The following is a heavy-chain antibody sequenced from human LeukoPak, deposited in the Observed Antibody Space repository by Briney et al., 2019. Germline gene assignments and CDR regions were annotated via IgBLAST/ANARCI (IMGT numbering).Heavy chain of an antibody. CDR3: ARSVDIVATIDY. Sequence: SETLSLTCAVYGGSFSGYYWSWIRQPPGKGLEWIGEISHSGSTNYNPSLKSRATISVDTSKNQFSLKLSSVTAADTAVYYCARSVDIVATIDYWGQGTLVTVSS. CDR1: GGSFSGYY. CDR2: ISHSGST. D-gene: IGHD5-12*01. J-gene: IGHJ4*02. V-gene: IGHV4-34*01.